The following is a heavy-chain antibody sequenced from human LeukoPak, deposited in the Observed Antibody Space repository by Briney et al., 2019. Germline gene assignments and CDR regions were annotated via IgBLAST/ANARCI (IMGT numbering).Heavy chain of an antibody. J-gene: IGHJ4*02. CDR2: IDWADDK. CDR1: GFSLSSRGMC. V-gene: IGHV2-70*11. D-gene: IGHD1-26*01. CDR3: ARTPGGRAEEDY. Sequence: SGPTLVKATQTLTLTCTFSGFSLSSRGMCVSWIRQPPGNALEWLARIDWADDKYFSTSLKTRLTISKDTSKNQVVLTMTNMDPVDTATYYCARTPGGRAEEDYWGQGTLVTVSS.